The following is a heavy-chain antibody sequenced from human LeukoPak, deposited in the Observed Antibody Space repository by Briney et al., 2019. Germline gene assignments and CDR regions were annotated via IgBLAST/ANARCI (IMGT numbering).Heavy chain of an antibody. CDR1: GYTFTGYY. CDR3: ARDYYGGNSCLLDY. Sequence: ASVKVSCTASGYTFTGYYMHWVRQAPGQGLEWMGWINPNSGGTNYAQKFQGRVTMTRDTSISTAYMELSSLRAEDTAVYYCARDYYGGNSCLLDYWGQGTLVTVSS. J-gene: IGHJ4*02. V-gene: IGHV1-2*02. CDR2: INPNSGGT. D-gene: IGHD4-23*01.